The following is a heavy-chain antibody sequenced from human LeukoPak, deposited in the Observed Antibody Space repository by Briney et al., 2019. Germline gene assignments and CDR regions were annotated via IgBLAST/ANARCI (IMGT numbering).Heavy chain of an antibody. D-gene: IGHD6-13*01. CDR3: ARRVAATGTLDY. CDR2: IYPGDSDT. J-gene: IGHJ4*02. V-gene: IGHV5-51*01. Sequence: SGESLKISCKGSGYSFTSYWIGWVRQMPGKGLEWMGIIYPGDSDTRYSSSFQGQVTISADKSITTAYLQWSSLKASDTAMYYCARRVAATGTLDYWGQGTLVTVSS. CDR1: GYSFTSYW.